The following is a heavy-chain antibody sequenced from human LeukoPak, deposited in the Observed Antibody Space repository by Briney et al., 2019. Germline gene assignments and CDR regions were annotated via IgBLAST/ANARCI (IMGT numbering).Heavy chain of an antibody. J-gene: IGHJ6*02. V-gene: IGHV1-2*02. CDR1: GYTFTGYY. Sequence: ASVKVSCKASGYTFTGYYMHWVRQAPGQGLEWMGWINPNSGGTNYAQKFQGRVTMTRDTSISTAYMELSRLRSDDTAVYYCARGSGYFDWLSPYYYYGMDAWGQGTTVTVSS. D-gene: IGHD3-9*01. CDR3: ARGSGYFDWLSPYYYYGMDA. CDR2: INPNSGGT.